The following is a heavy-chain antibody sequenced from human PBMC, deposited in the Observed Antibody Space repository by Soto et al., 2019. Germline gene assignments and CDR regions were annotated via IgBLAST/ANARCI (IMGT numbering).Heavy chain of an antibody. Sequence: EVQLLESGGGLVQPGGSLRLSCAASGFTFSSYAMSWVRQAPGKGLEWVSSISGSGGSTYYADSVKGRSTISRDNSKNTLYLQMNSLRAEDTAVYYCAKDQGSGSYRPFDYWGQGTLVTVSS. V-gene: IGHV3-23*01. J-gene: IGHJ4*02. CDR2: ISGSGGST. CDR3: AKDQGSGSYRPFDY. D-gene: IGHD3-10*01. CDR1: GFTFSSYA.